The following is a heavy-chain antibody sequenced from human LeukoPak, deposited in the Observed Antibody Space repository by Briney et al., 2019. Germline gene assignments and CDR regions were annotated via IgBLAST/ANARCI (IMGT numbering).Heavy chain of an antibody. CDR1: GYTFTTYG. CDR2: ISGYNGNT. Sequence: ASVKVSCKASGYTFTTYGISWVRQAPGQGLEWMGWISGYNGNTNYAQKLQGRVTMTTDTSTSTAYMELRSLRSDDTAVYYCARIAAAGTIDYWGQGTLVTVSS. D-gene: IGHD6-13*01. V-gene: IGHV1-18*01. CDR3: ARIAAAGTIDY. J-gene: IGHJ4*02.